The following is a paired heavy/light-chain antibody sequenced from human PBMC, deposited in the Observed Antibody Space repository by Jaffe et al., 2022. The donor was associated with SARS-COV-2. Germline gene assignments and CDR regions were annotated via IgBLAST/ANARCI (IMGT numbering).Heavy chain of an antibody. D-gene: IGHD1-26*01. J-gene: IGHJ4*02. Sequence: QVQLVESGGGVVQPGRSLRLSCAASGFTFSSYGMHWVRQAPGKGLEWVAVISYDGSNKYYADSVKGRFTISRDNSKNTLYLQMNSLRAEDTAVYYCAKNGVLGRGYNPYSGSYPGVHYFDYWGQGTLVTVSS. CDR1: GFTFSSYG. CDR3: AKNGVLGRGYNPYSGSYPGVHYFDY. V-gene: IGHV3-30*18. CDR2: ISYDGSNK.
Light chain of an antibody. J-gene: IGKJ3*01. CDR2: WAS. V-gene: IGKV4-1*01. CDR3: QQYYSTLVT. CDR1: QSVLYSSNNKNY. Sequence: DIVMTQSPDSLAVSLGERATINCKSSQSVLYSSNNKNYLAWYQQKPGQPPKLLIYWASTRESGVPDRFSGSGSGTDFTLTISSLQAEDVAVYYCQQYYSTLVTFGPGTKVDIK.